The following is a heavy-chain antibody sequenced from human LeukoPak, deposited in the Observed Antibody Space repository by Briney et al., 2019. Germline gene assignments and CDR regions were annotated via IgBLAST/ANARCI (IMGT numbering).Heavy chain of an antibody. J-gene: IGHJ3*02. CDR1: GFTFSSYG. CDR2: IRYDGSNK. CDR3: AKNSIVGATRFDAFDI. V-gene: IGHV3-30*02. Sequence: PGGSLRLSCAASGFTFSSYGMHWVRQAPGKGLEWVAFIRYDGSNKYYADSVKGRFTISRDNSKNTLYLQMNSLRAEYTAVYYCAKNSIVGATRFDAFDIWGQGTMVTVSS. D-gene: IGHD1-26*01.